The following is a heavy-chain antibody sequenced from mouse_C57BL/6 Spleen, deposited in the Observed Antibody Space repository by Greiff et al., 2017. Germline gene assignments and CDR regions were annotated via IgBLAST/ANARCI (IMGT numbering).Heavy chain of an antibody. D-gene: IGHD2-1*01. Sequence: VQLQESGPELVKPGASVKISCKASGYSFTSYYIHWVKQRPGQGLEWIGWIYPGSGNTKYNEKFKGKATLTADTSSSTAYMQLSSLTSEDSAVYYCASDYGTLYAMDYWGQGTSVTVSS. CDR2: IYPGSGNT. CDR1: GYSFTSYY. CDR3: ASDYGTLYAMDY. V-gene: IGHV1-66*01. J-gene: IGHJ4*01.